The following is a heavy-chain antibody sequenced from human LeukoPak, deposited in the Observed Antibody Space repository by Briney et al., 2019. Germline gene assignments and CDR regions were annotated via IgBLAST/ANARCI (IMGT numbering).Heavy chain of an antibody. CDR1: GFTFSSYS. CDR2: ISSSSSYI. J-gene: IGHJ3*02. Sequence: GGSLRLSCAASGFTFSSYSMNWVRQAPGKGLEWVSSISSSSSYIYYADSVKGRFTVARDNAKNSLYLQMNSLRAEDTAVYYCAREVYYDSSAYSNHDAFDIWGPGTMVTVSS. CDR3: AREVYYDSSAYSNHDAFDI. V-gene: IGHV3-21*01. D-gene: IGHD3-22*01.